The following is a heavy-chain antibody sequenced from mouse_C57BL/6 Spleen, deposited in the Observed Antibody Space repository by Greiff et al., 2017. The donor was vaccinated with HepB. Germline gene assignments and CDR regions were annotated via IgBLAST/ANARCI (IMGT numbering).Heavy chain of an antibody. Sequence: EVQLVESEGGLVQPGSSMKLSCTASGFTFSDYYMAWVRQVPEKGLEWVANINYDGSSTYYLDSLKSRFIISRDNAKNILYLQMSSLKSEDTATYYCARAYGSSWFAYWGQGTLVTVSA. CDR2: INYDGSST. CDR3: ARAYGSSWFAY. V-gene: IGHV5-16*01. J-gene: IGHJ3*01. CDR1: GFTFSDYY. D-gene: IGHD1-1*01.